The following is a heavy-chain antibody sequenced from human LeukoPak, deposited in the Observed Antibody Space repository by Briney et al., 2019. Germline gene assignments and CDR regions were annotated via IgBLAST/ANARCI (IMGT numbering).Heavy chain of an antibody. D-gene: IGHD3-10*01. Sequence: SVKVSCKASGGTFSSYAISWVRQAPGQGLEWMGGIIPIFGTANYAQKFRGRVTITADESTSTAYMELSSLRSEDTAVYYCARGFTYGSGFDYWGQGTLVTVSS. J-gene: IGHJ4*02. CDR2: IIPIFGTA. V-gene: IGHV1-69*01. CDR3: ARGFTYGSGFDY. CDR1: GGTFSSYA.